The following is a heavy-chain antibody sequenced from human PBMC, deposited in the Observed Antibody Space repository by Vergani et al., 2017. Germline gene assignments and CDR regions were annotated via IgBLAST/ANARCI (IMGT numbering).Heavy chain of an antibody. CDR3: ARASLRSLVGYYYYMDV. CDR2: IFPSGHS. CDR1: GDSITNGGFS. D-gene: IGHD3-16*02. V-gene: IGHV4-30-2*01. Sequence: QLQLQESGSGLVKPSQTLSLTCAVSGDSITNGGFSWNWIRPPPGKGPEWIGYIFPSGHSDYYPSPKNRVSISLDKYKNQFSLWVNSVTAADTAVYFCARASLRSLVGYYYYMDVWGKGKTVVVSS. J-gene: IGHJ6*03.